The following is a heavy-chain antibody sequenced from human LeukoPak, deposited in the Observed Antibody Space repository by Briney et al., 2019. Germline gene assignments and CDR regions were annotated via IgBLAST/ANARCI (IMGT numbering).Heavy chain of an antibody. Sequence: GGSLRLSCAASRFTFSSYSMNWVRQAPGKGLEWVSSISSSSSYIYYADSVKGRFTISRDNAKNSLYLQMNSLRAEDTAVYYCAPRVVVITAPFDYWGQGTLVTVSS. J-gene: IGHJ4*02. CDR2: ISSSSSYI. D-gene: IGHD2-21*01. CDR1: RFTFSSYS. V-gene: IGHV3-21*01. CDR3: APRVVVITAPFDY.